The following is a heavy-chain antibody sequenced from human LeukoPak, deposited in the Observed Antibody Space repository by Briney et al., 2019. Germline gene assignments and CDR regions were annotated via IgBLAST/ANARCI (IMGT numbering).Heavy chain of an antibody. CDR1: GFTFSTYW. V-gene: IGHV3-7*01. D-gene: IGHD2-2*01. CDR2: IKQDGSEK. CDR3: ARSDTVVVAAAYTTYYYSYMDV. J-gene: IGHJ6*03. Sequence: GGSLRLSCAASGFTFSTYWMSWVRQAPGKGLEWVANIKQDGSEKYYVDSVKGRFTISRDNAKNSLYLQMNSLRAEDTSVYYCARSDTVVVAAAYTTYYYSYMDVWGKGTTVSVSS.